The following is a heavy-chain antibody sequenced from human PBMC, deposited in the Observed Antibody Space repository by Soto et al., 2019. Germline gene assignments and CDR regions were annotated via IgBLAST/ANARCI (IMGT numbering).Heavy chain of an antibody. J-gene: IGHJ1*01. CDR3: ANSGWYNPDGYFQH. CDR1: SSYA. Sequence: EVQLLESGGGLVQPGGSLRLSCAASSSYAMSWVRQAPGKGLEWVSGISGSGGSTYYADSVKGRFTISRDNSKNTLYLQMNSLRAEDTAVYYCANSGWYNPDGYFQHWGQGTLFTVSS. V-gene: IGHV3-23*01. CDR2: ISGSGGST. D-gene: IGHD6-19*01.